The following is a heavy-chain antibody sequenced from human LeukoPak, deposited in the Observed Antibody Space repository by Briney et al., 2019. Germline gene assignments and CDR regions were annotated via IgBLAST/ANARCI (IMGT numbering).Heavy chain of an antibody. V-gene: IGHV3-21*01. Sequence: GGSLRLSCAASGFTFSSFGMNWVRQAPGKGLEWVASISTSSSYIYYGDSVKGRFTISRDNAKNSLYLQMNSLRVEDTAVYYCARGPGHVWGSYRYFPNWFDPWGQGTLVTVSS. J-gene: IGHJ5*02. D-gene: IGHD3-16*02. CDR2: ISTSSSYI. CDR3: ARGPGHVWGSYRYFPNWFDP. CDR1: GFTFSSFG.